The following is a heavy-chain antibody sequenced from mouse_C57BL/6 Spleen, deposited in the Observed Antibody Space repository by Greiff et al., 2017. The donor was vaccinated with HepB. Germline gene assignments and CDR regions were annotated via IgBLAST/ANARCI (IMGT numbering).Heavy chain of an antibody. D-gene: IGHD4-1*01. CDR1: GFTFSDYG. J-gene: IGHJ1*03. Sequence: EVKLVESGGGLVKPGGSLKLSCAASGFTFSDYGMHWVRQAPEKGLEWVAYISSGSSTIYYADTVKGRFTISRDHAKNTLFLQMTSLRSEDTAMYYCARRTGTFLYWYFDVWGTGTTVTVSS. V-gene: IGHV5-17*01. CDR3: ARRTGTFLYWYFDV. CDR2: ISSGSSTI.